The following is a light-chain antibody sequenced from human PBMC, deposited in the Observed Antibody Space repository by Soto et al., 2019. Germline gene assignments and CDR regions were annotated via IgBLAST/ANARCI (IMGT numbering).Light chain of an antibody. V-gene: IGKV1-5*01. CDR1: QSISTW. CDR3: QQYNTYPYT. J-gene: IGKJ5*01. CDR2: DAS. Sequence: DIQITQSPSTVSASVGDRVTITCRASQSISTWLAWYQQKPGKAPNLLIYDASTLESGGPPGFSGSGSGTEFTLTISSLQPDDSATYFCQQYNTYPYTFGQGTRLEI.